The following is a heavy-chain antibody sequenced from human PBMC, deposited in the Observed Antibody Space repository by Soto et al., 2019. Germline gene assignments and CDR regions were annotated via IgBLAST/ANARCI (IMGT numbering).Heavy chain of an antibody. D-gene: IGHD3-22*01. V-gene: IGHV3-30*18. J-gene: IGHJ4*02. CDR1: GFTFSSYG. CDR2: ISYDGSNK. CDR3: AKSYYYDSSGYYYEANYFDY. Sequence: PGGSLRLSGAASGFTFSSYGMHWVRQAPGKGLEWVAVISYDGSNKYYADSVKGRFTISRDNSKNTLYLQMNSLRAEDTAVYYCAKSYYYDSSGYYYEANYFDYWGQGTLVTVSS.